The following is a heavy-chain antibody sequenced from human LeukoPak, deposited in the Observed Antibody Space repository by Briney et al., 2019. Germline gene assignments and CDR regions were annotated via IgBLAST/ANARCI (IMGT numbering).Heavy chain of an antibody. CDR1: GGSISSYY. CDR3: ARDWSGWPGGNWFDP. V-gene: IGHV4-4*07. Sequence: PSETLSLTCTVSGGSISSYYWSWIRQPTGKGLEWIGRIYTSGSTNYNPSLKSRVTMSVDTSKNQFSLKLSSVTAADTAVYYCARDWSGWPGGNWFDPWGQGTLVTVSS. J-gene: IGHJ5*02. D-gene: IGHD3-3*01. CDR2: IYTSGST.